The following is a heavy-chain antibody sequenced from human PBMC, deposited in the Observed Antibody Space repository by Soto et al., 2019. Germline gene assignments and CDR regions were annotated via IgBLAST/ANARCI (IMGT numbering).Heavy chain of an antibody. CDR1: GFTFKNYD. CDR3: AKNRQFRSYYESAGHYDN. Sequence: EVELLESGGGLVQPGGSLRLSCVASGFTFKNYDMRWIRQAPGKGLEWVSGISGSGGVTYYADSVKGRFTISSDNSKNTLYLQMNRLRAEDTAIYYCAKNRQFRSYYESAGHYDNWGQGTLVTVAS. D-gene: IGHD3-10*01. CDR2: ISGSGGVT. J-gene: IGHJ4*02. V-gene: IGHV3-23*01.